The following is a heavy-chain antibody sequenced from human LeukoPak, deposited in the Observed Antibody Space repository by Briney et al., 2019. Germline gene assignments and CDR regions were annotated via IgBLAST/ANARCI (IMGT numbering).Heavy chain of an antibody. CDR3: AKVVVTGGYYYYYMDV. J-gene: IGHJ6*03. Sequence: PGGSLRLSCAASGFTFSSYAMSWVRQAPGKGLEWVSAISGSGGSTYYAGSVKGRFTISRDNSKNTLYLQMNSLRAEDTAVYYCAKVVVTGGYYYYYMDVWGKGTTVTVSS. V-gene: IGHV3-23*01. CDR1: GFTFSSYA. D-gene: IGHD7-27*01. CDR2: ISGSGGST.